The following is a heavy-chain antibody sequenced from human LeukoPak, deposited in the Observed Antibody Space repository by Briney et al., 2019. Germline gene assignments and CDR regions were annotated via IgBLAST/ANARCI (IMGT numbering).Heavy chain of an antibody. CDR1: GFTFGRYG. CDR2: ISHDGKKK. D-gene: IGHD5-18*01. J-gene: IGHJ6*02. CDR3: VKDTAMEPYDYYYYGMDV. Sequence: GGSLRLSCAASGFTFGRYGMHWVRQAPGKGVEGVAVISHDGKKKFYVDFVKRRFTISRDNYENKLYLQMNSLRTEDTAMYYCVKDTAMEPYDYYYYGMDVWGQGTTITVSS. V-gene: IGHV3-30*18.